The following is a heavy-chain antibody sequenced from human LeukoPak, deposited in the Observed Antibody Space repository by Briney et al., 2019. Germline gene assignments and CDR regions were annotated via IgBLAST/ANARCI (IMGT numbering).Heavy chain of an antibody. V-gene: IGHV1-8*01. D-gene: IGHD3-22*01. CDR1: RYTFTSYD. J-gene: IGHJ4*02. CDR2: MNANTGRT. CDR3: ARLSQTPDYYSNGGYYQLCF. Sequence: ASVKVSCKASRYTFTSYDINWVREAAGQGLEWMGWMNANTGRTGFAQKFQGRLTMTRDTSISTAYLELSSLRSEDTAIYYCARLSQTPDYYSNGGYYQLCFWGQGTPVTVSS.